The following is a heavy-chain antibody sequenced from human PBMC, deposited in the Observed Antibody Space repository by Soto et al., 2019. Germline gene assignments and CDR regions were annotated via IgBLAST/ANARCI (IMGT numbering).Heavy chain of an antibody. CDR1: GDSITSSNW. CDR3: ARDPYSSTTVTIMDY. CDR2: IYHSGST. D-gene: IGHD4-17*01. V-gene: IGHV4-4*02. Sequence: SETLSLTCDVSGDSITSSNWWSWVRQPPGKGLEWIGEIYHSGSTNYNPSLKGRVTISVDKSKNSLYLQMNSLRDEDTAVYYCARDPYSSTTVTIMDYWGQGTLVTVSS. J-gene: IGHJ4*02.